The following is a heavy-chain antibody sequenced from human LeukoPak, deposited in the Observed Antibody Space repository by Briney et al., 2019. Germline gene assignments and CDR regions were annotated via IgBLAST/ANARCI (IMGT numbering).Heavy chain of an antibody. Sequence: SVKLSCKASGDTFSTFPISWVRQAPGQGLEWMGGLIAVFNAPKYAQKFQGRVTITADESTSMVYMQLSSLRSEDTAFYYCARAPLMEKYFDSWGQGTLVTVSS. J-gene: IGHJ4*02. CDR3: ARAPLMEKYFDS. CDR2: LIAVFNAP. CDR1: GDTFSTFP. V-gene: IGHV1-69*01. D-gene: IGHD1-1*01.